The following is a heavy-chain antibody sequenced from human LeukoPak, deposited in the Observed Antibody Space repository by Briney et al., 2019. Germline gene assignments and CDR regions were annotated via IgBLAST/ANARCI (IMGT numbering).Heavy chain of an antibody. CDR1: GFTFSSYA. CDR3: AKSMVRGVMGYYYGMDV. Sequence: GGSLRLSCAASGFTFSSYAMSWVRQAPGKGLEWVSAISGSGGSTYCADSVKGRFTISRDNSKNTLYLQMNSLRAEDTAVYYCAKSMVRGVMGYYYGMDVWGQGTTVTVSS. J-gene: IGHJ6*02. CDR2: ISGSGGST. D-gene: IGHD3-10*01. V-gene: IGHV3-23*01.